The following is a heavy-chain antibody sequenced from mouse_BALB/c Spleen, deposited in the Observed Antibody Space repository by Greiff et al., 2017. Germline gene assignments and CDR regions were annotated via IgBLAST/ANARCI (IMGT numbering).Heavy chain of an antibody. J-gene: IGHJ2*01. Sequence: QVQLQQSGAELAKPGASVKMSCKASGYTFTSYWMHWVKQRPGQGLEWIGYINPSTGYTEYNQKFKDKATLTADKSSSTAYMQLSSLTSEDSAVYYCARSPTLFDDWGQGTTLTVSS. CDR2: INPSTGYT. CDR1: GYTFTSYW. D-gene: IGHD2-10*01. V-gene: IGHV1-7*01. CDR3: ARSPTLFDD.